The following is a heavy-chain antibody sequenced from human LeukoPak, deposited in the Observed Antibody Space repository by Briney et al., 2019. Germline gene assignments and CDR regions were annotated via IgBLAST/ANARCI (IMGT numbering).Heavy chain of an antibody. CDR1: GNSFANDW. D-gene: IGHD3-10*01. V-gene: IGHV5-51*01. J-gene: IGHJ4*02. Sequence: GESLKISCKASGNSFANDWIGWVRQMPGKGLEWMGIIHPGDSGTKYSPSFQDQVTMSVDESTTTAYLQWSSLRASDSAIYYCARGGTSRYGSSDYWGQGTLVTVSS. CDR3: ARGGTSRYGSSDY. CDR2: IHPGDSGT.